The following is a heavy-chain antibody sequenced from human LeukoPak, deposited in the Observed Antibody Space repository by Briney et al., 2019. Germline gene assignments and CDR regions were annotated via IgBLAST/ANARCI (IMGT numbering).Heavy chain of an antibody. CDR1: GGPFSGYY. Sequence: SETLSLTCAVYGGPFSGYYWSWIRQPPGKGLEWIGEINHSGSTNYNPSLKSRVTISVDTSKNQFSLKLSSVTAADTAVYYCARGHNRLWFGELLPKANWFDPWGQGTLVTVSS. D-gene: IGHD3-10*01. J-gene: IGHJ5*02. CDR2: INHSGST. CDR3: ARGHNRLWFGELLPKANWFDP. V-gene: IGHV4-34*01.